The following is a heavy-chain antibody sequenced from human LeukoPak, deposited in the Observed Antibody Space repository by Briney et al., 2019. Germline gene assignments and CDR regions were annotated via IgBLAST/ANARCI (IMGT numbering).Heavy chain of an antibody. CDR1: GLTFTGVNF. V-gene: IGHV1-2*02. Sequence: GASVKVSCEASGLTFTGVNFIHWVRQAPGQGPEWMGWINTNSGVTDYARKSQGRVTMTRDTSISTAYMELYRLTSDDMAMYYCTRDRLSKWFDPWGQGTLVTVSS. D-gene: IGHD2-21*01. CDR2: INTNSGVT. CDR3: TRDRLSKWFDP. J-gene: IGHJ5*02.